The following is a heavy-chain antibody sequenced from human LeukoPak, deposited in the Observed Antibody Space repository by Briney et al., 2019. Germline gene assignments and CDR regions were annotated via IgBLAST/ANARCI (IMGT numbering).Heavy chain of an antibody. CDR2: INRDGSEK. CDR1: GLTLSAYW. Sequence: PGGSLRLSCAASGLTLSAYWMSWVRQAPGKGLEWVANINRDGSEKYYVDSVKGRFTISRDNAKNTLYLQMNSLRAEDTAVYYCASWYYYDSSGYKTFDYWGQGTLVTVSS. V-gene: IGHV3-7*01. D-gene: IGHD3-22*01. CDR3: ASWYYYDSSGYKTFDY. J-gene: IGHJ4*02.